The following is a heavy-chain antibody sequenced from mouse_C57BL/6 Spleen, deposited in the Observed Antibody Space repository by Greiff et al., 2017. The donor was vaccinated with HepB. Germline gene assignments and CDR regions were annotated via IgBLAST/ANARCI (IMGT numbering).Heavy chain of an antibody. CDR1: GYTFTSYW. D-gene: IGHD2-4*01. V-gene: IGHV1-64*01. J-gene: IGHJ4*01. CDR3: ARDDDYDDAMDY. Sequence: VQLQQPGAELVKPGASVKLSCKASGYTFTSYWMHWVKQRPGQGLEWIGMIHPNSGSTNYNEKFKSKATLTVDKSSSTAYMQLSSLTSEDSAVYYCARDDDYDDAMDYWGQGTSVTVSS. CDR2: IHPNSGST.